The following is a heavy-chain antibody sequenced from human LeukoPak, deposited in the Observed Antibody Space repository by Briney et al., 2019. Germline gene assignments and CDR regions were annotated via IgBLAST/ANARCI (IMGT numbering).Heavy chain of an antibody. CDR2: ISGTGSST. CDR3: TRDLMDYDYGDKGGNY. V-gene: IGHV3-23*01. CDR1: GFTFSSYA. D-gene: IGHD4-23*01. J-gene: IGHJ4*02. Sequence: GGSLRLSCAASGFTFSSYAMSWVRQAPGKGLEWVSAISGTGSSTYSADSVKGRFTISRDNSKNTLYLQMNSLRAEDTAVYYCTRDLMDYDYGDKGGNYWGQGTLVTVSS.